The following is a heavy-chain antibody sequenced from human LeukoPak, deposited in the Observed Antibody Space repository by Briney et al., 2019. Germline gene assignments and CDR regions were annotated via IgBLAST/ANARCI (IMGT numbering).Heavy chain of an antibody. J-gene: IGHJ4*02. D-gene: IGHD1-26*01. CDR1: GGTFSSYA. Sequence: GASVKVSCKASGGTFSSYAISWVRQAPGQGLEWMGGIIPIFGTANYAQKFQGRVTITTDESTSTAYMELRSPRSDDTAMYYCARVGASYDGLIDYWGQGTRVTVSS. V-gene: IGHV1-69*05. CDR2: IIPIFGTA. CDR3: ARVGASYDGLIDY.